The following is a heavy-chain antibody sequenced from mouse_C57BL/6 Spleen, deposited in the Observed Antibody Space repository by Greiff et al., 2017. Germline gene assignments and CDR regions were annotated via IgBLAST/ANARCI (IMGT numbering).Heavy chain of an antibody. CDR3: ARGGYYYGSSPFDV. Sequence: QVQLKQPGTELVKPGASVKLSCKASGYTFTSYWMHWVKQRPGQGLEWIGNINPSNGGTNYNEKFKSKATLTVDKSSSTAYMQLSSLTSEDSAVYYCARGGYYYGSSPFDVWGTGTTVTVSS. CDR1: GYTFTSYW. D-gene: IGHD1-1*01. CDR2: INPSNGGT. V-gene: IGHV1-53*01. J-gene: IGHJ1*03.